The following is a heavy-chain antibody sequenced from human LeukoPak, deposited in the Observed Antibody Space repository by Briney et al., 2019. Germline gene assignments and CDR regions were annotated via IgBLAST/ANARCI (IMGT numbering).Heavy chain of an antibody. J-gene: IGHJ4*02. CDR2: ISNNGGYT. D-gene: IGHD2-15*01. V-gene: IGHV3-23*01. CDR1: GFTVSSNY. Sequence: GGSLRLSCAASGFTVSSNYMNWVRQAPGKGLEWVSAISNNGGYTYYADSVQGRFTISRDNSKSTLCLQMNSLRAEDTAVYYCAKQLGYCSDGSCYFPYWGQGTLVTVSS. CDR3: AKQLGYCSDGSCYFPY.